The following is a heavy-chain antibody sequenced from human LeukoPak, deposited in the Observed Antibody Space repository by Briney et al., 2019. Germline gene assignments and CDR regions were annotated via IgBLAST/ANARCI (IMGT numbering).Heavy chain of an antibody. CDR3: ARSEVQSSISWSMDY. D-gene: IGHD6-13*01. Sequence: PGGSLRLSCSASGXTFSSYAMHWVRQAPGKGLEWVSVIYSGGSTYYADSVKGRFTISRDNSKNTLYLQMNSLRAEDTAAYYCARSEVQSSISWSMDYWGQGTLVTVSP. CDR1: GXTFSSYA. V-gene: IGHV3-53*01. J-gene: IGHJ4*02. CDR2: IYSGGST.